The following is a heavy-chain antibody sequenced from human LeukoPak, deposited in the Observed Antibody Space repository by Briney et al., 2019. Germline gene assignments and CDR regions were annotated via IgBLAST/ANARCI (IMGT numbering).Heavy chain of an antibody. D-gene: IGHD3-9*01. J-gene: IGHJ4*02. CDR1: GFTFNNFA. CDR3: AKDWDFDWLLFGYYFDY. Sequence: PGGSLRLSCAASGFTFNNFAMSWVRQAPGKGLEWVSLISGSGGDSKSVDSVKGRFVISRDNSKNSLYLQLNSLRPEDTAVYYCAKDWDFDWLLFGYYFDYWGQGTLVTVSS. V-gene: IGHV3-23*01. CDR2: ISGSGGDS.